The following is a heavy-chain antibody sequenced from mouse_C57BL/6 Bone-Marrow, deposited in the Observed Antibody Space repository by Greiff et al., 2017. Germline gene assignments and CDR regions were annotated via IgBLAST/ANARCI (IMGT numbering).Heavy chain of an antibody. CDR3: ARRFYYGNLYWYFDV. D-gene: IGHD2-1*01. V-gene: IGHV1-64*01. Sequence: QVQLQQPGAELVKPGASVTLSCKASGYTFTSYWMHWVKQRPGQGLEWIGMIHPDSGSTNYNAKFKSKATLTEDKSSSTACMQLSSLTSEDSAVYYCARRFYYGNLYWYFDVWGTGTTVTVSA. CDR2: IHPDSGST. CDR1: GYTFTSYW. J-gene: IGHJ1*03.